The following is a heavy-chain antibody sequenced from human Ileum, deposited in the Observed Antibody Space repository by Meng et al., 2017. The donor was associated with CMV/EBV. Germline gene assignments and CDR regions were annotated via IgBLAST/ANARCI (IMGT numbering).Heavy chain of an antibody. Sequence: LPELGRGRWRPAETLSLHCPAFGGPVTGGCNSWAGFRQPSGKRLEWIGSIYYSGSTYYNPSLKSRVTISVDTSKDQFSLKLSSVTAADTAVYYCARGHCSSTSCYGGDWFDPWGQGTLVTVSS. CDR2: IYYSGST. CDR1: GGPVTGGCNS. V-gene: IGHV4-39*07. CDR3: ARGHCSSTSCYGGDWFDP. J-gene: IGHJ5*02. D-gene: IGHD2-2*01.